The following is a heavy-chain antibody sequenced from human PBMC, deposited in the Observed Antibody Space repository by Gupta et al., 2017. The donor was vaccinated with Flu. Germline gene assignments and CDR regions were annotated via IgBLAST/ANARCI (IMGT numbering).Heavy chain of an antibody. Sequence: QVQLVESGGGVVQPGRSLRLSCAASGFTFSSYGMHWVRQAPGKGLEWVAVIYYDGSNKYYADSVKGRFTISRDNSKNTLYLQMNSLRAEDTAIYYCARGGVGSSFDYWGQGTLVTVSS. J-gene: IGHJ4*02. CDR3: ARGGVGSSFDY. D-gene: IGHD1-26*01. CDR2: IYYDGSNK. CDR1: GFTFSSYG. V-gene: IGHV3-33*01.